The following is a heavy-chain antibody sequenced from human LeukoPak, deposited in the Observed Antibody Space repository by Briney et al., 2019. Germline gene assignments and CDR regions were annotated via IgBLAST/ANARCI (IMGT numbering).Heavy chain of an antibody. J-gene: IGHJ3*02. V-gene: IGHV3-30*18. CDR1: GFTFSSYG. D-gene: IGHD6-13*01. Sequence: PGGSLRLSCAASGFTFSSYGMHWVRQAPGKRLEWVAVISYDGSNKYYADSVKGRFTISRDNSKNTLYLQMNSLRAEDTAVYYCAKTPRSIAAAGSAFDIWGQGTMVTVSS. CDR2: ISYDGSNK. CDR3: AKTPRSIAAAGSAFDI.